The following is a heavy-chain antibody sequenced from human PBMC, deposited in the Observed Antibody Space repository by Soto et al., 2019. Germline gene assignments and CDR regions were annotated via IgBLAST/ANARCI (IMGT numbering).Heavy chain of an antibody. Sequence: QVQLQQWGAGLLKPSETLSLACAVYGGSFSDYYWSWIRQSPGEGLEWIGEIDHSGSTNYNPSLKSRVTILADTSKKQFSLKLTSFTAADTAVYYCARRGGGYYPYYFDYWGQGGLVTVSS. V-gene: IGHV4-34*01. CDR3: ARRGGGYYPYYFDY. J-gene: IGHJ4*02. D-gene: IGHD3-22*01. CDR1: GGSFSDYY. CDR2: IDHSGST.